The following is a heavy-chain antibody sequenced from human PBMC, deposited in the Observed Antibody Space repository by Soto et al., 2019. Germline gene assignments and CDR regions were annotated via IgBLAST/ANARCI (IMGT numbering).Heavy chain of an antibody. D-gene: IGHD6-25*01. CDR3: ATERWRQGIDY. CDR1: GFTFSTYT. V-gene: IGHV3-21*01. Sequence: EVRLVESGGGLVKPGGSLRLSCAASGFTFSTYTMNWVRQAPGKGLEWVSSISSSGTYIYYADSVKGRFTISRDNAKNSLYLQMNSLRAEDTAVYYCATERWRQGIDYWGQGALATVSS. CDR2: ISSSGTYI. J-gene: IGHJ4*02.